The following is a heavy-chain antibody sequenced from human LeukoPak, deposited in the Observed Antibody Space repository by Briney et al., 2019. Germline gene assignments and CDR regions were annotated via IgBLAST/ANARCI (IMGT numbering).Heavy chain of an antibody. V-gene: IGHV4-59*01. CDR3: ASDMTFDAFDI. J-gene: IGHJ3*02. Sequence: SETLSLTCTVSGGSISSYYWSWIRQPPGKGLEWIGYIYYSGSTNYNPSLKSRVTISVDTSKSQFSLKLSSVTAADTAVYYCASDMTFDAFDIWGQGTMVTVSS. CDR1: GGSISSYY. D-gene: IGHD2-21*02. CDR2: IYYSGST.